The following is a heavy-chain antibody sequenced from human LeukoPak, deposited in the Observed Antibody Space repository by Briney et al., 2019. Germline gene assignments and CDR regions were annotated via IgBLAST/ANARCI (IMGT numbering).Heavy chain of an antibody. J-gene: IGHJ6*02. CDR1: GFTFDDYA. D-gene: IGHD6-6*01. Sequence: GGSLRLSCAASGFTFDDYAMHWVRQAPGKGLEWVSGISWNSGSIGYADSVKGRFTISRDNAKNSLYLQMNSLRAEDTALYYCAKVSIYYYGMDVWGQGTTVTVSS. V-gene: IGHV3-9*01. CDR2: ISWNSGSI. CDR3: AKVSIYYYGMDV.